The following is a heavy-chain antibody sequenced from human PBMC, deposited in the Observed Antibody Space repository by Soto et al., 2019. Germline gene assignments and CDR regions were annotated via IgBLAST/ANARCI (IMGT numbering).Heavy chain of an antibody. Sequence: SETLSLTCTVSGGSISSYYWSWIRQPPGKGLEWIGYIYYSGSTNYNPSLKSRVTISVDTSKNQFSLKLSSVTAADTAVYYCARQGNSGIDHLHFDYWGQGTLVTVSS. CDR2: IYYSGST. CDR3: ARQGNSGIDHLHFDY. D-gene: IGHD1-1*01. J-gene: IGHJ4*02. V-gene: IGHV4-59*08. CDR1: GGSISSYY.